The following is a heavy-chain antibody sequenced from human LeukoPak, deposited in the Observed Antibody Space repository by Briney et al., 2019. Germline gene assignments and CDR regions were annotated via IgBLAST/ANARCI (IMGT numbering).Heavy chain of an antibody. CDR1: GFTFSTYE. Sequence: GGSLRLSCAASGFTFSTYEMIWVRQAPGKGLEWVSYINSGGGNIYYADSVRGRFTISRDNAKNSLYLQMNSLTAEDTALYYCVRDGIRDIPGIITIRYDYWGQGTLVTVSS. CDR2: INSGGGNI. D-gene: IGHD3-10*01. V-gene: IGHV3-48*03. J-gene: IGHJ4*02. CDR3: VRDGIRDIPGIITIRYDY.